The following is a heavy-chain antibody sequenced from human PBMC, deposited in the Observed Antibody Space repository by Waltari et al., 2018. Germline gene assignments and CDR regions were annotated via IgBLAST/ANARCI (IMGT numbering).Heavy chain of an antibody. CDR3: ARQGRGVSGPFDP. J-gene: IGHJ5*02. CDR2: IYPGDSDT. V-gene: IGHV5-51*01. D-gene: IGHD3-10*01. CDR1: GSSFTTYW. Sequence: VQLVQSGVEVKKPGASVRVSCKGSGSSFTTYWIGWVRQMPGKGLEWMGIIYPGDSDTRYSPSFQGQVTISADKSISTAYLQWSSLKASDTAMYYCARQGRGVSGPFDPWGQGTLVTVSS.